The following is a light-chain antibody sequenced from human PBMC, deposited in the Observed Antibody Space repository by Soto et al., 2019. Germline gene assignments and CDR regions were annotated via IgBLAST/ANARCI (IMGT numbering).Light chain of an antibody. CDR2: DAS. Sequence: ETVLTQSPGTLSLSPGERATLSCRASQSVSSSYLAWYQQKPGQAPRLLIYDASSRATGIPDRFSGSGSGTDVTLTISRLEPEDFAVYYCQQYVRSPPSWTFGQGTKVEVK. V-gene: IGKV3-20*01. CDR1: QSVSSSY. CDR3: QQYVRSPPSWT. J-gene: IGKJ1*01.